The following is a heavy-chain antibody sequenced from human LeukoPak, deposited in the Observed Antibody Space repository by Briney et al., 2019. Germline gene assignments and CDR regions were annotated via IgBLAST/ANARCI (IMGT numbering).Heavy chain of an antibody. D-gene: IGHD3-10*01. CDR2: ISYDGSNK. V-gene: IGHV3-30-3*01. CDR3: ARGLPPQRQYYGSGSPALDY. J-gene: IGHJ4*02. CDR1: GFTFSSYA. Sequence: GGSLRLSCAASGFTFSSYAMHWVRQAPGKGLEWVAVISYDGSNKYYADSVRGRFTISRDNSKNTLYLQMNSLRAEDTAVYYCARGLPPQRQYYGSGSPALDYWGQGTLVTVSS.